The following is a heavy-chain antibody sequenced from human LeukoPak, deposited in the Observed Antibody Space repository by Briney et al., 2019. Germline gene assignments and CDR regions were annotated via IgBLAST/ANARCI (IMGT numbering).Heavy chain of an antibody. Sequence: SETLSLTCAVSGYSISSGYYWGWIRQPPGEGLEWIGSIYHSGSTYYNPSLKSRVTISVDTSKNQFSLKLSSVTAADTAVYYCARTIFGVGYYFDYWGQGTLVTVSS. J-gene: IGHJ4*02. CDR2: IYHSGST. CDR1: GYSISSGYY. D-gene: IGHD3-3*01. CDR3: ARTIFGVGYYFDY. V-gene: IGHV4-38-2*01.